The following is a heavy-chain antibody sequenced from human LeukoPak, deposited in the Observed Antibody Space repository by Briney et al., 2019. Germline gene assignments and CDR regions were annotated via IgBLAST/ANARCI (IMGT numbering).Heavy chain of an antibody. CDR3: AREEVLRYFDWSPRAFDY. V-gene: IGHV3-48*03. J-gene: IGHJ4*02. CDR2: ISSSGSTI. D-gene: IGHD3-9*01. CDR1: GFTFSSYE. Sequence: GGSLRLSCAASGFTFSSYEMNWVRQAPGKGLEWGSYISSSGSTIYYADSVKGRFTISRDNAKNSLYLQMNSLRAEDTAVYYCAREEVLRYFDWSPRAFDYWGQGTLVTVSS.